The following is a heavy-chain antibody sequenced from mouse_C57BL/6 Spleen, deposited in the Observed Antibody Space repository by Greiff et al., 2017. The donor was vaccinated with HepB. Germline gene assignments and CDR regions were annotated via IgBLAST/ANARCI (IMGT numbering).Heavy chain of an antibody. CDR1: GYTFTSYW. Sequence: QVQLQQPGAELVKPGASVKLSCKASGYTFTSYWMPWVKQRPGQGLEWIGEIDPSDSYTNYNQKFKGKATLTVDTSSSTAYMQLSSLTSEDSAVYYCARKDHYDGSHAMDYWGQGTSVTVSS. J-gene: IGHJ4*01. CDR3: ARKDHYDGSHAMDY. V-gene: IGHV1-50*01. D-gene: IGHD1-1*01. CDR2: IDPSDSYT.